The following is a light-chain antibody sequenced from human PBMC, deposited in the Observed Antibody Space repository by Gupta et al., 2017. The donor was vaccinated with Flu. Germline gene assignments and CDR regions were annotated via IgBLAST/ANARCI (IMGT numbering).Light chain of an antibody. CDR1: NSDAGSFKF. J-gene: IGLJ3*02. Sequence: QFAPTQPASVSVFPGQSIIISCTGTNSDAGSFKFVSWYQHFPGRTPKLIISADAKRPSGVSNRFSGSKSGNTASLTISGLQAEDEADYYCFSYAGSSSWVFGGGTTLTVL. CDR2: ADA. CDR3: FSYAGSSSWV. V-gene: IGLV2-23*01.